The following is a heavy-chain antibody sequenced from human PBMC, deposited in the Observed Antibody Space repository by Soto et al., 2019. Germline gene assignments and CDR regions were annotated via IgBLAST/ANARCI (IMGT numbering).Heavy chain of an antibody. D-gene: IGHD6-19*01. CDR3: AREIPHSSGWYAEAGFDY. CDR1: GFTFSSYA. V-gene: IGHV3-30-3*01. CDR2: ISYDGSNK. Sequence: GGSLRLSCAASGFTFSSYAMHWVRQAPGKGLEWVAVISYDGSNKYYADSVKGRFTISRDNSKNTLYLQMNSLRAEDTAVYYCAREIPHSSGWYAEAGFDYWGQGTLVTVSS. J-gene: IGHJ4*02.